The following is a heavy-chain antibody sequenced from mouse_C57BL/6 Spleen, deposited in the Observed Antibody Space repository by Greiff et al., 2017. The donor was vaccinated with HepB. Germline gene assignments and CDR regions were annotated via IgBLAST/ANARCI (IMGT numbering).Heavy chain of an antibody. D-gene: IGHD1-1*01. CDR2: IRNKANGYTT. CDR1: GFTFTDYY. CDR3: ARSYYGSGGAWFAY. J-gene: IGHJ3*01. V-gene: IGHV7-3*01. Sequence: DVMLVESGGGLVQPGGSLSLSCAASGFTFTDYYMSWVRQPPGKALEWLGFIRNKANGYTTEYSASVKGRFTISRDNSQSILYLQMNALRAEDSATYYCARSYYGSGGAWFAYWGQGTLVTVSA.